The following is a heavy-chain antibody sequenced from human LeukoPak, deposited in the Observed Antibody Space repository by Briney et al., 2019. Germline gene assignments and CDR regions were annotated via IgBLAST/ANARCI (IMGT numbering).Heavy chain of an antibody. CDR3: ARGDTAMVAFDY. D-gene: IGHD5-18*01. J-gene: IGHJ4*02. CDR2: INHSGST. V-gene: IGHV4-34*01. CDR1: GGSISSYY. Sequence: PSETLSLTCTVSGGSISSYYWSWIRQPPGKGLEWIGEINHSGSTNYNPSLKSRVTISVDTSKNQFSLKLSSVTAADTAVYYCARGDTAMVAFDYWGQGTLVTVSS.